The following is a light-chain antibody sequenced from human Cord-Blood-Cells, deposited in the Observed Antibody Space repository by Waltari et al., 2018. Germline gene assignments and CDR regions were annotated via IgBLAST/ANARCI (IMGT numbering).Light chain of an antibody. Sequence: ATLSLSPGERATLSCRASQSVSSYLAWYQQKPGQAPRLLIYDASNRATGIPARFSGSGSGTDFTLTISSLEPEDFAVYYCQQRSNWPPYTFGQGTKLEIK. CDR1: QSVSSY. CDR3: QQRSNWPPYT. CDR2: DAS. J-gene: IGKJ2*01. V-gene: IGKV3-11*01.